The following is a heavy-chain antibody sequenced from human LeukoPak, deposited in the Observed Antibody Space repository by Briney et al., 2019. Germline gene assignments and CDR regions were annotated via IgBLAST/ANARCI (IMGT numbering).Heavy chain of an antibody. CDR1: GGSILSTNW. V-gene: IGHV4-4*02. D-gene: IGHD2-8*01. CDR3: SRENGAFSPFGY. J-gene: IGHJ4*02. CDR2: VSLSGLT. Sequence: PSETLSLTCAVSGGSILSTNWWSWVRQPPGQGLEWIGEVSLSGLTNYNPSLSSRIIMALDTSKNHLSLHLTSVTAADTAVYYCSRENGAFSPFGYWGQGYLVTVLS.